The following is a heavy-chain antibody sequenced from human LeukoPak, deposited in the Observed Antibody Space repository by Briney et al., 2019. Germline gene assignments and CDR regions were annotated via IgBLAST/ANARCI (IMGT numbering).Heavy chain of an antibody. D-gene: IGHD6-19*01. CDR1: GFTFSSYS. J-gene: IGHJ4*02. V-gene: IGHV3-48*01. Sequence: GGSLRLSCAASGFTFSSYSMNWVRQAPGKGLEWVSYISSSSSTIYYADSVKGRFTISRDNAKNTLYLQMNSLRAEDTGVYYCAKDLSSGSRRAYWGQGTLVTVSS. CDR3: AKDLSSGSRRAY. CDR2: ISSSSSTI.